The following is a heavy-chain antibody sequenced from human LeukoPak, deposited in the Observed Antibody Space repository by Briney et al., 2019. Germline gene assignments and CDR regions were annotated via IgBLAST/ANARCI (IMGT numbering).Heavy chain of an antibody. J-gene: IGHJ5*02. D-gene: IGHD3-3*01. CDR3: ARLAPQTYYDFWSVYPSLTWSDP. Sequence: SETLSLTCTVSGYSISSGYYWGWIRQPPGKGLEWIGSIYHSGSTYYNPSLKSRVTISVDTSKNQFSLKLSSVTAADPAVYYCARLAPQTYYDFWSVYPSLTWSDPWGQGTLVTVSS. V-gene: IGHV4-38-2*02. CDR1: GYSISSGYY. CDR2: IYHSGST.